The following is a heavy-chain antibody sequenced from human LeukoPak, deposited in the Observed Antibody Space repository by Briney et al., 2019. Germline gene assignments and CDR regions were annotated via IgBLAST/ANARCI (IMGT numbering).Heavy chain of an antibody. CDR1: GFTFSSYG. J-gene: IGHJ4*02. CDR3: AKDFLSEAIVDSLDY. V-gene: IGHV3-30*02. D-gene: IGHD2-21*01. Sequence: PGGSLRLSCAASGFTFSSYGMHWLRQAPGKGLEWVAFIRYYGSNNYYADSVKGRFTISRDNSKNTLYLQMNILTAEDTPVYYCAKDFLSEAIVDSLDYWGQGTLVTVSS. CDR2: IRYYGSNN.